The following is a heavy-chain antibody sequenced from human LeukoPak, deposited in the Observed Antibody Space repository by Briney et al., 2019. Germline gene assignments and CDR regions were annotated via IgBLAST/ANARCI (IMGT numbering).Heavy chain of an antibody. Sequence: GGSLRLSCAASGFTFSSYWMHWVRQAPAKGLVWVSRINSDGSSTNYADSVKGRFTISRDNAKNTLYLHMNSLSAEDTAVYYCARAHPIRGQDWGQGTLVTVSS. CDR2: INSDGSST. CDR3: ARAHPIRGQD. J-gene: IGHJ4*02. V-gene: IGHV3-74*01. CDR1: GFTFSSYW. D-gene: IGHD3-10*01.